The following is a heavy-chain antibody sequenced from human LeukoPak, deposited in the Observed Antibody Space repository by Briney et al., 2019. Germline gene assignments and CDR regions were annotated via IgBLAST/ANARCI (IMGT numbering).Heavy chain of an antibody. D-gene: IGHD1-26*01. V-gene: IGHV3-48*03. J-gene: IGHJ4*02. Sequence: GGSLRLSCAASGFTFSSYEMNWVRQAPGKGLEWVSFISSSGTTINQPDSVKGRFTISRDNAKNSVHLQMDNLRVEDTAVYYCARGWDRVHPTGFEFDVWGQGTLVTVSS. CDR3: ARGWDRVHPTGFEFDV. CDR2: ISSSGTTI. CDR1: GFTFSSYE.